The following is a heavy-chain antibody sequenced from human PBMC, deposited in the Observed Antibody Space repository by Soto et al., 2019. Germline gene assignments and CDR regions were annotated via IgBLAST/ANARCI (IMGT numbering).Heavy chain of an antibody. CDR1: GYSFTTYG. V-gene: IGHV1-18*01. Sequence: QVQLVQSRGEVKKPGASVKVSCKTSGYSFTTYGISWVRQAPGQGLEWMGWISGNNGNTNYAQTIQGRLTMTTATPTSTAYIELTSLRSDDTAVYYCARAPPAPYYSSRMAVWGQGSTVTVSS. CDR2: ISGNNGNT. CDR3: ARAPPAPYYSSRMAV. J-gene: IGHJ6*02.